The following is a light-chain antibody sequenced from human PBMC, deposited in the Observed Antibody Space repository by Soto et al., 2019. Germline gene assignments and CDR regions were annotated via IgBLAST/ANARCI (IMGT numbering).Light chain of an antibody. Sequence: QSVLTQPASVSRSPGQSITISCTGTSSDVGGYNYVSWYQHHPGKAPRLMIYASSNRPSGVSHRFSGSRSGNTASLTISGLQAEDEADYYCSSYTSGSNLYVFGTGTKVTVL. CDR1: SSDVGGYNY. V-gene: IGLV2-14*01. CDR2: ASS. CDR3: SSYTSGSNLYV. J-gene: IGLJ1*01.